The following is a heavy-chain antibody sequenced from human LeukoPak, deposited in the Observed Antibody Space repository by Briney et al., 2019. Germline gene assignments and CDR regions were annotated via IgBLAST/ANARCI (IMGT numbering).Heavy chain of an antibody. J-gene: IGHJ6*02. Sequence: ASVKVSCKASGYTFTSYYMHWVRQAPGQGLEWMGIINPSGGSTSYAQKFQGRVTITADESTSTAYMELSSLRSEDTAVYYCASWVRESPPFGAAHYYYYGMDVWGQGTTVTVSS. V-gene: IGHV1-46*01. CDR1: GYTFTSYY. D-gene: IGHD3-10*01. CDR3: ASWVRESPPFGAAHYYYYGMDV. CDR2: INPSGGST.